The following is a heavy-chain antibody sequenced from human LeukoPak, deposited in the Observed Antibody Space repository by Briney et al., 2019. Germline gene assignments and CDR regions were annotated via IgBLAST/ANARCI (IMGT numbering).Heavy chain of an antibody. J-gene: IGHJ4*02. V-gene: IGHV3-7*01. Sequence: GGSLRLSCAGSGFTFSSHWIGWVRQAPGKGLEWVAHINQDGSQKYYVDSVEGRFAISRDNAKNSLYLQMNSLRAEDTAIYYCARRRSQQSEFDLWGQGTLATISS. CDR3: ARRRSQQSEFDL. D-gene: IGHD6-13*01. CDR2: INQDGSQK. CDR1: GFTFSSHW.